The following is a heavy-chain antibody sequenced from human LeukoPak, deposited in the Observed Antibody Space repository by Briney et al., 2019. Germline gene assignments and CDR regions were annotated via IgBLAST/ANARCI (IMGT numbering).Heavy chain of an antibody. CDR2: ISYDGSNK. Sequence: GGSLRLSCAASGFTISSYAMHWVGQAPGKGLEWVAVISYDGSNKCYANSVKGRFTISRDNSKNTLYLQMNSLRTEDTAVYYCARDPIRARGAFDIWGQGTMVTVSS. CDR3: ARDPIRARGAFDI. J-gene: IGHJ3*02. D-gene: IGHD6-6*01. V-gene: IGHV3-30*01. CDR1: GFTISSYA.